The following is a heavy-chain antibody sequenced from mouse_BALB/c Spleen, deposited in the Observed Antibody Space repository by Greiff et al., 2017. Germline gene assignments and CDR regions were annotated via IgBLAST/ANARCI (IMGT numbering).Heavy chain of an antibody. CDR1: GFTFSSFG. V-gene: IGHV5-17*02. D-gene: IGHD2-14*01. CDR3: ARSEVRRGGYCAMDY. CDR2: ISSGSSTI. Sequence: EVKVVESGGGLVQPGGSRKLSCAASGFTFSSFGMHWVRQAPEKGLEWVAYISSGSSTIYYADTVKGRFTISRDNPKNTLFLQMTSLRSEDTAMYYCARSEVRRGGYCAMDYWGKGTAVTVSS. J-gene: IGHJ4*01.